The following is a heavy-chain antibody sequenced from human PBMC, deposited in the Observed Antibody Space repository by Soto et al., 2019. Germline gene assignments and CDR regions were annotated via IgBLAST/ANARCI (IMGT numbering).Heavy chain of an antibody. D-gene: IGHD6-13*01. Sequence: QVQLVQSGAEVKRPGSSVKVSCKASGGTFRSYAISWVRQAPGQGLEWMGGIIPIFGTANYAQTFQGRVTVTADKSTSTAYMELISLRSEDTAVYYCARRSSSWLPAGCDFDLWGLCTLVTVSS. CDR3: ARRSSSWLPAGCDFDL. J-gene: IGHJ2*01. CDR2: IIPIFGTA. V-gene: IGHV1-69*06. CDR1: GGTFRSYA.